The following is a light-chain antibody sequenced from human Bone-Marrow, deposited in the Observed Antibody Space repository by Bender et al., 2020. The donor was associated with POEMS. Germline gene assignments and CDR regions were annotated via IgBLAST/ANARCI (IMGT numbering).Light chain of an antibody. J-gene: IGLJ3*02. CDR1: DVGGYNY. V-gene: IGLV2-14*03. CDR2: DVS. CDR3: CSYAGFMVPWV. Sequence: QSALTQPASVSGSPGQSITISCSDVGGYNYVSWFQHHPDKAPKLMIYDVSNRPSGVSNRFSGSKSGNTASLTISGLQAEDEADYYCCSYAGFMVPWVFGGGTKLTVL.